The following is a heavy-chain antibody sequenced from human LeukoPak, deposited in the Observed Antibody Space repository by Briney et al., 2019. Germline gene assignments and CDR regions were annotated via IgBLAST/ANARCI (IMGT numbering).Heavy chain of an antibody. CDR2: IYYSGSA. CDR3: ARRPVDGSVDY. Sequence: SETLSLTCTVFGGSISTSSYYWGWIRQPPGKGLEWIGNIYYSGSAYYNPSLKSRVTISVDTSKNQFSLKLSSVTAADTAVYYCARRPVDGSVDYWGQGTLVTVSS. J-gene: IGHJ4*02. D-gene: IGHD2-2*03. V-gene: IGHV4-39*01. CDR1: GGSISTSSYY.